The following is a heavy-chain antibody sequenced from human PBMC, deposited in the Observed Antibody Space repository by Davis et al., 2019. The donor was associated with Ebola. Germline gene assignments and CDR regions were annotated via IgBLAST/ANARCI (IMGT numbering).Heavy chain of an antibody. Sequence: GSLRLSCTVSGVSISGYYWSWVRQPPGKGLEWIAFIYSSGSTNYNPSLKSRVTISLDTSNSQLSLKLTSVTAADTAVYYCASSYGAGSYWYFEHWGQGTLITVPS. CDR3: ASSYGAGSYWYFEH. CDR1: GVSISGYY. CDR2: IYSSGST. V-gene: IGHV4-59*01. J-gene: IGHJ4*02. D-gene: IGHD3-10*01.